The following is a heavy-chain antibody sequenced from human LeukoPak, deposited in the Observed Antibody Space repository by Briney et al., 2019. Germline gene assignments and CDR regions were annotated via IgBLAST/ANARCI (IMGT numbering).Heavy chain of an antibody. V-gene: IGHV1-46*01. J-gene: IGHJ3*02. CDR1: GHIFTSYY. CDR2: INPSGGSI. D-gene: IGHD3-22*01. CDR3: ARGRNYYDTSGYYYEGDAFDI. Sequence: ASVKVSCKASGHIFTSYYMYWVRQAPGQGLEWMGLINPSGGSIMYAQKFQGRVTMTRDTSTSTVYMELSSLRSEDTAVYYCARGRNYYDTSGYYYEGDAFDIWGQGTMVTVSS.